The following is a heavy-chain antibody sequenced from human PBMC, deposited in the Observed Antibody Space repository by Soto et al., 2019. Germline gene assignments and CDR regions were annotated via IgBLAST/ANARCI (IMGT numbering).Heavy chain of an antibody. J-gene: IGHJ3*02. Sequence: ASVKVSCKASGYTFTSYGISWVRLAPGQGLEWMGWISAYNGNTNYAQKLQGRVTMTTDTSTSTAYMELRSLRSDDTAVYYCARVEDRYSSGWYAFDIWGQGTMVTVSS. V-gene: IGHV1-18*01. CDR1: GYTFTSYG. CDR2: ISAYNGNT. CDR3: ARVEDRYSSGWYAFDI. D-gene: IGHD6-19*01.